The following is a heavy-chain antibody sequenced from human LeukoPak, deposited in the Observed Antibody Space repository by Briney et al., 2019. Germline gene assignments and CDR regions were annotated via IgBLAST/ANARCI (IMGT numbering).Heavy chain of an antibody. V-gene: IGHV1-69*05. CDR1: GGTFSSYA. CDR3: ARDRSGSNRWFGP. Sequence: AASVKVSCKASGGTFSSYAVSWVRQAPGQGLEWMGGIIPIFGTANYAQKFQGRVTITTDESTSTAYMELSSLRSEDTAVYYCARDRSGSNRWFGPWGQGTLVTVSS. CDR2: IIPIFGTA. D-gene: IGHD2-15*01. J-gene: IGHJ5*02.